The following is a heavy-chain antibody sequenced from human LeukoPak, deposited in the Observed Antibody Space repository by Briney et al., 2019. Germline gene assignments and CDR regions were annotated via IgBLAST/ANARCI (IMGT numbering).Heavy chain of an antibody. V-gene: IGHV1-2*02. J-gene: IGHJ4*02. CDR2: INPNSGDT. CDR1: GYTFTGYY. Sequence: ASVKVSCKASGYTFTGYYIHWVRQAPGQGLEWMGWINPNSGDTNYAQKFQGRVIMTRDTSISTAYMELSRLRSDDTALYYCARSIAAAGTIPFDHWGQGTLVTVSS. D-gene: IGHD6-13*01. CDR3: ARSIAAAGTIPFDH.